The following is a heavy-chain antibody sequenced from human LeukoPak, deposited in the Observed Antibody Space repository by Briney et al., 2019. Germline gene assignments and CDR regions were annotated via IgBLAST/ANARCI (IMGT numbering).Heavy chain of an antibody. CDR1: GGTFSSYA. J-gene: IGHJ4*02. CDR2: IIPIFGTA. Sequence: GASVKVSCKASGGTFSSYAISWVGQAPGKGLEWMGGIIPIFGTANYAQKFQGRVTITTDESTSTAYMELSSLRSEDTAVYYCAREGGMAAMNYWGQGTLVTVSS. D-gene: IGHD5-24*01. CDR3: AREGGMAAMNY. V-gene: IGHV1-69*05.